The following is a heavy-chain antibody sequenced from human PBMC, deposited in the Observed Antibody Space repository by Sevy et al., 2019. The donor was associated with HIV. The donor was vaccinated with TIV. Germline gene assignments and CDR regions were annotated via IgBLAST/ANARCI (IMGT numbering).Heavy chain of an antibody. V-gene: IGHV3-64*02. CDR2: ISSNGGST. Sequence: GGSLRLSCAASGFTFSSYAMHWVRQAPGKGLEYVSAISSNGGSTYYADSVKGRFTISIDNSKNTLYLQMGSLRAEDMAVYYCARGSGYYFDYWGQGTLVTVSS. CDR1: GFTFSSYA. CDR3: ARGSGYYFDY. J-gene: IGHJ4*02.